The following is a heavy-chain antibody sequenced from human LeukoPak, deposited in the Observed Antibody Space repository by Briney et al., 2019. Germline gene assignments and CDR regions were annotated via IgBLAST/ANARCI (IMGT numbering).Heavy chain of an antibody. CDR1: GFTFDDYA. Sequence: GGSLRLSCAASGFTFDDYAMHWARQAPGKGLEWVSGINWNGGSTGYADSVKGRFTISRDNAKNSLYLQMNSLRAEDTALYYCASLGYSGYELFDYWGQGTLVTVSS. CDR2: INWNGGST. V-gene: IGHV3-20*04. J-gene: IGHJ4*02. CDR3: ASLGYSGYELFDY. D-gene: IGHD5-12*01.